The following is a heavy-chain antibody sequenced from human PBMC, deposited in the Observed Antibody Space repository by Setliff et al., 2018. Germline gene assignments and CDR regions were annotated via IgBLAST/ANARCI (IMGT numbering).Heavy chain of an antibody. D-gene: IGHD3-22*01. CDR1: GGSISSGVYY. CDR3: ARGITSGGYWGQRYLYLDV. Sequence: SETLSLTCTVSGGSISSGVYYWGWIRQPPGKGLEWIGRIYHGGDTYYNASLKSRLTISVDTSKNQFSLKLRSVTAADTAVYYCARGITSGGYWGQRYLYLDVWGRGTTVTVSS. V-gene: IGHV4-39*01. J-gene: IGHJ6*03. CDR2: IYHGGDT.